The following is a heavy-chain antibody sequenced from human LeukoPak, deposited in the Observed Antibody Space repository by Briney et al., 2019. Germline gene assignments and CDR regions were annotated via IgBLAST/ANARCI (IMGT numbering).Heavy chain of an antibody. V-gene: IGHV3-30*02. CDR1: GFTFSSYG. CDR3: ARACSGGGCSSGGGYYNVMDV. Sequence: GGSLRLSCAASGFTFSSYGMHWVRQAPGKGLEWVAFIRYDGSNKYYADSVKGRFTISRDNSKNTLYLQMNSLRAEDTAVYYCARACSGGGCSSGGGYYNVMDVWGPGTTVTVSS. D-gene: IGHD2-15*01. CDR2: IRYDGSNK. J-gene: IGHJ6*02.